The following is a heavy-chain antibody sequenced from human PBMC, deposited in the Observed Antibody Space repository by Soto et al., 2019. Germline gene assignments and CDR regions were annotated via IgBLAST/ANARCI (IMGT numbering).Heavy chain of an antibody. V-gene: IGHV3-48*02. CDR3: AREDWTVCSGGSCHDY. CDR1: GFTFSSYS. Sequence: GGSLRLSCAASGFTFSSYSMNWVRQAPGKGLEWVSYISSSSSTIYYADSVKGRFTISRDNAKNSLYLQMNSLRDEDTAVYYCAREDWTVCSGGSCHDYWGQGTLVTVSS. J-gene: IGHJ4*02. D-gene: IGHD2-15*01. CDR2: ISSSSSTI.